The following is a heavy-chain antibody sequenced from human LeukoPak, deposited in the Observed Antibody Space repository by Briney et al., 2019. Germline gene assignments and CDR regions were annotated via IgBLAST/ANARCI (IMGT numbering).Heavy chain of an antibody. Sequence: SETLSLTCTVSGGSISSYYWSWIRQPPGKGLEWIGYIYYSGSTNYNPSLKCRVTISVDTSKNQFSLKLSSVTAADTAVYYCARVAPRGYSYGAPRFDYWGQGTLVTVSS. CDR2: IYYSGST. CDR3: ARVAPRGYSYGAPRFDY. J-gene: IGHJ4*02. CDR1: GGSISSYY. D-gene: IGHD5-18*01. V-gene: IGHV4-59*01.